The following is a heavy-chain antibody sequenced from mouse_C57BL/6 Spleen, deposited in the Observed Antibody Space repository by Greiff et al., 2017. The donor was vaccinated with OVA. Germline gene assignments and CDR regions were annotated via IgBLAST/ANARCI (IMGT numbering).Heavy chain of an antibody. Sequence: VQLQQSGPELVKPGASVKIPCKASGYTFTDYNMDWVKQSHGKSLEWIGDINPNNGGTIYNQKFKGKATLTVDKSSSTAYMELRSLTSEDTAVYYCASRGGYDYDWYFDVWGTGTTVTVSS. V-gene: IGHV1-18*01. CDR1: GYTFTDYN. CDR2: INPNNGGT. J-gene: IGHJ1*03. D-gene: IGHD2-4*01. CDR3: ASRGGYDYDWYFDV.